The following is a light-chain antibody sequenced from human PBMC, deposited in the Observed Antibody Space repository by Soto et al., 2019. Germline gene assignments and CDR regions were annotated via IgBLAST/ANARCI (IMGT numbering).Light chain of an antibody. CDR1: NIGSKS. Sequence: SYELTQPPSVSVAPGQTARITCGGTNIGSKSVHWYQQKPGQAPVLVLYDDSDRPSGIPERLSGSNSGNTATLTISRVEAGDEADYYCQVWDSSSDHYVFATGTKVTVL. J-gene: IGLJ1*01. CDR3: QVWDSSSDHYV. V-gene: IGLV3-21*02. CDR2: DDS.